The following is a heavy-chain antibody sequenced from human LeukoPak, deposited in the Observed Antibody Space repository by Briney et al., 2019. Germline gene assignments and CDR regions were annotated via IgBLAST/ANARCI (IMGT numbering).Heavy chain of an antibody. J-gene: IGHJ3*02. Sequence: SETLSLTCTVSGGSISGYYWSWIRQPPGKGLEWIGNIYYSGSTNYNPSLKSRVTISVDTSKNQFSLKLSSVTAADTAVYYCARGPGTTDAFDIWGQGTMVTVSS. CDR1: GGSISGYY. CDR3: ARGPGTTDAFDI. V-gene: IGHV4-59*01. CDR2: IYYSGST. D-gene: IGHD1-1*01.